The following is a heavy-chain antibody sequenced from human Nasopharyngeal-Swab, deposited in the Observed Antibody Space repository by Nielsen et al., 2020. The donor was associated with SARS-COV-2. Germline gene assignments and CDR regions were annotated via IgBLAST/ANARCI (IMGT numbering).Heavy chain of an antibody. CDR3: ANAPPGIQLWLPWYFDL. J-gene: IGHJ2*01. CDR2: ISSSSSTI. D-gene: IGHD5-18*01. Sequence: GGSLRLSCAVSGFTFSSYSMNWVRQAPGKGLEWVSYISSSSSTIYYADSVKGRFTISRDNAKNSLYLQMNSLRDEDTAVYYCANAPPGIQLWLPWYFDLWGRGTLVTVSS. V-gene: IGHV3-48*02. CDR1: GFTFSSYS.